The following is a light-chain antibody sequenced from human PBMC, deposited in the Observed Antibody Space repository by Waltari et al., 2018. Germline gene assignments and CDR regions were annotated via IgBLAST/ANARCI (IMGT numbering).Light chain of an antibody. CDR2: KDT. CDR3: HAAADNNWF. V-gene: IGLV3-27*01. J-gene: IGLJ2*01. Sequence: YDLAQPFSVSVSPGQTATNTCSGDVLAEKYVRWFQQRPGQAPTLILYKDTERPSGIPRGFTGASSGSTVTLTIRGALLEDEADYHCHAAADNNWFFGGGTKLTVL. CDR1: VLAEKY.